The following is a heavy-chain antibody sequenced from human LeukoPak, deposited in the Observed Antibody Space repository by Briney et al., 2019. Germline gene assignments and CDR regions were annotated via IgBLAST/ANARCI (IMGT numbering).Heavy chain of an antibody. CDR1: GFTFSSYS. CDR3: AREGRVVNDAFDI. J-gene: IGHJ3*02. CDR2: ISSSSSTI. V-gene: IGHV3-48*04. D-gene: IGHD2-15*01. Sequence: TGGSLRLSCAAPGFTFSSYSMNWVRQAPGKGLEWVSYISSSSSTIYYADSVKGRFTISRDNAKNSLYLQMNSLRAEDTAVYYCAREGRVVNDAFDIWGQGTMVTVSS.